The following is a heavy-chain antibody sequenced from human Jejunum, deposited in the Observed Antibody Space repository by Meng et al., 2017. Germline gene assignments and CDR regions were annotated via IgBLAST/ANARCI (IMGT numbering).Heavy chain of an antibody. Sequence: QLTFTVSGPTHVQPTQSLTLSCTFSVSSLSTSGIAVGWIRQSPGKSLEWLAFIYCDDDTHYSPSLKNRVTITKDTSNNQLSLKMTYVTAVDTAAYYCASGAYGSDLWGFDHWGQGTLVTVSS. CDR3: ASGAYGSDLWGFDH. V-gene: IGHV2-5*02. CDR1: VSSLSTSGIA. CDR2: IYCDDDT. J-gene: IGHJ4*02. D-gene: IGHD4-17*01.